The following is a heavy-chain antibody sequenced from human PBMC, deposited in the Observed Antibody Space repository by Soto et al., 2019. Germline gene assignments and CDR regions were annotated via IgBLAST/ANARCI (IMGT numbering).Heavy chain of an antibody. CDR2: VYYRGRS. V-gene: IGHV4-39*01. CDR3: VSQRTTVLAQAYFDY. Sequence: SETLSLTCTVSVFSFTNISYYWGWIRHSPGKGLEWIGSVYYRGRSYSKSSVKSRVTISVDTSKNQFSLNFNSVTASDTALYYCVSQRTTVLAQAYFDYWGPGALVTVSS. J-gene: IGHJ4*02. CDR1: VFSFTNISYY. D-gene: IGHD4-17*01.